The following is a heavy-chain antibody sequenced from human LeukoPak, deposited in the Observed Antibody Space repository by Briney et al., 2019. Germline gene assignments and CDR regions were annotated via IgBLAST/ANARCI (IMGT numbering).Heavy chain of an antibody. CDR1: GFTFSSYW. CDR2: IKSKTDGGTT. CDR3: TTEYMSDAFDI. D-gene: IGHD3-16*01. V-gene: IGHV3-15*01. J-gene: IGHJ3*02. Sequence: GGSLRLSCAASGFTFSSYWMSWVRQAPGKGLEWVGRIKSKTDGGTTDYAAPVKGRFTISRDDSKNTLYLQMNSLKTEDTAVYYCTTEYMSDAFDIWGQGTMVTVSS.